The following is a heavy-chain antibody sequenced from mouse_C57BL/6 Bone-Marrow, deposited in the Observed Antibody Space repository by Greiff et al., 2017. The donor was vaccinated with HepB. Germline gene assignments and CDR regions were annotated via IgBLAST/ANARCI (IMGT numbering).Heavy chain of an antibody. J-gene: IGHJ3*01. CDR2: IYPGSGNT. Sequence: QVQLQQSGAELVRPGASVKLSCKASGYTFTDYYINWVKQRPGQGLEWIARIYPGSGNTYYNEKFKGKATLTAEKSSSTAYMQLSSLTSEDSAVYFCARITGSWFAYWGQGTLVTVSA. CDR3: ARITGSWFAY. V-gene: IGHV1-76*01. CDR1: GYTFTDYY. D-gene: IGHD4-1*01.